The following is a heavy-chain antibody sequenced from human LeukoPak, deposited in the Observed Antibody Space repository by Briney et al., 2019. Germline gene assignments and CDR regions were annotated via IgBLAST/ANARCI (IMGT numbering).Heavy chain of an antibody. D-gene: IGHD3-3*01. Sequence: ASVKVSCMASGYTFTGYYMHWVRQAPGQGLEWMGWINPNSGGTNYAQKFQGRVTMTRDTSISTAYMELSRLRSDDTAVYYCAREYYDFWSGMGGDYWGQGTLVTVSS. CDR1: GYTFTGYY. CDR2: INPNSGGT. V-gene: IGHV1-2*02. J-gene: IGHJ4*02. CDR3: AREYYDFWSGMGGDY.